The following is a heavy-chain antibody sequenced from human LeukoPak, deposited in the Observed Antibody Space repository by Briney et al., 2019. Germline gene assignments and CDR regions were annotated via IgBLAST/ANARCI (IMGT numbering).Heavy chain of an antibody. J-gene: IGHJ4*02. V-gene: IGHV3-9*01. CDR2: ISWSSGSI. Sequence: PGGSLRLSCAASGFTFGDYAMHWVRQPPGKGLEWVSGISWSSGSIGYADSVKGRFSISRDNAKNSLDLQMNSLRADDTAFYYCAKEGMTGYDLRAYYFDYWGQGILVTVSS. CDR3: AKEGMTGYDLRAYYFDY. D-gene: IGHD5-12*01. CDR1: GFTFGDYA.